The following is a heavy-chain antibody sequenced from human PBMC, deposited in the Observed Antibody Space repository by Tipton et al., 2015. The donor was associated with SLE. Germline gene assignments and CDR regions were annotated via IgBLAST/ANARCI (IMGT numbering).Heavy chain of an antibody. CDR2: ISDSGGST. V-gene: IGHV3-23*01. CDR3: AKNDWSGYYWASFDY. Sequence: SLRLSCAASGFTFGDYGMSWVRQAPGKGLEWVSAISDSGGSTYYADSVKGRFTISRDNSKNTLYLHMNSLRAEDTAVYYCAKNDWSGYYWASFDYWGQGTLVTVSS. CDR1: GFTFGDYG. J-gene: IGHJ4*02. D-gene: IGHD3-3*01.